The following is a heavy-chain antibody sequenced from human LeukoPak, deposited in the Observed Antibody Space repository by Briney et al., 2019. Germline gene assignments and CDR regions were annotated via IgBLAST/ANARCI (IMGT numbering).Heavy chain of an antibody. Sequence: PSETLSLTCAVYGGSFSGYYWSWIRQPPGKGLEWIGEINHSGSTNYNPSLKSRVTISVDTSKNQFSLKLSSVTAADTAVYYCARGVRGAILPHFEPWGQGTLVTVSS. J-gene: IGHJ5*02. V-gene: IGHV4-34*01. CDR1: GGSFSGYY. CDR3: ARGVRGAILPHFEP. CDR2: INHSGST. D-gene: IGHD3-10*01.